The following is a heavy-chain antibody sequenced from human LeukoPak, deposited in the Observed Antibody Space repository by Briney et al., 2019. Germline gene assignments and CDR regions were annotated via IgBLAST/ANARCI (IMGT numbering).Heavy chain of an antibody. J-gene: IGHJ6*03. CDR2: ISYSGST. V-gene: IGHV4-39*07. CDR3: VRVANYYYSYMDV. CDR1: GGSISSSTYY. D-gene: IGHD1-26*01. Sequence: SSETLSLTCTVSGGSISSSTYYWGWIRQPPGKGLEWIGSISYSGSTYYNPSLKSRVTISVDTSKNQFSLKSNSVTAADTAVYYCVRVANYYYSYMDVWGKGTTVTVSS.